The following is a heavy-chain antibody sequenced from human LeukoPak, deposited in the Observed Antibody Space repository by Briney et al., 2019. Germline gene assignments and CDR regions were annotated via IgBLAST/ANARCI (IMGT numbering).Heavy chain of an antibody. Sequence: ASVKVSCKASGYTFTSYDINWVRQATGQGLEWMGWMNPNSGNTGYAQKFQGRVTMTTDTSTSTAYMELRSLRSDDTAVYYCAGDQLSRGVWFDPWGQGTLVTVSS. CDR2: MNPNSGNT. CDR3: AGDQLSRGVWFDP. D-gene: IGHD1-1*01. CDR1: GYTFTSYD. V-gene: IGHV1-8*01. J-gene: IGHJ5*02.